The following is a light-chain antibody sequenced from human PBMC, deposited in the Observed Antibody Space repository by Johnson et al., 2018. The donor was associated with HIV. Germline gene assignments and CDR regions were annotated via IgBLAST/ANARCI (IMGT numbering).Light chain of an antibody. J-gene: IGLJ1*01. CDR2: DID. CDR3: GTWDSSLSVYV. Sequence: QSVLTQPPSVSAAPGQKVTISCSGSSSNIGYNYVSWYQQVPGTAPKLLIYDIDKRPSGIPDRFSGSQSGTSATLDISGLQTGDEADYYCGTWDSSLSVYVLATGTKVTVL. V-gene: IGLV1-51*01. CDR1: SSNIGYNY.